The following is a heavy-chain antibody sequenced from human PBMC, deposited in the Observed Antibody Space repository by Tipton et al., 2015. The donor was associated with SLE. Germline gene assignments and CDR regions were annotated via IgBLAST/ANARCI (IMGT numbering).Heavy chain of an antibody. D-gene: IGHD4-17*01. J-gene: IGHJ2*01. CDR3: ARAVTTGLYWYFDL. CDR1: AYTFTTYS. Sequence: LVQSGAEVKNPGASVKVSCKASAYTFTTYSISWVRQAPGQGLEWMGWISTYNGNTNYAQKLQGRVTMTTDTSTSTAYMELRSLRSDDTAVYYCARAVTTGLYWYFDLWGRGTLVTVSS. V-gene: IGHV1-18*01. CDR2: ISTYNGNT.